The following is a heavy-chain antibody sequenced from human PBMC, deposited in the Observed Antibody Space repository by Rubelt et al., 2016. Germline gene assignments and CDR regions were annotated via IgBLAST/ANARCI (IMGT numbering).Heavy chain of an antibody. D-gene: IGHD4-17*01. CDR1: GAISSGGYS. J-gene: IGHJ4*02. CDR3: ARHIYGDGDH. CDR2: IYDSGST. V-gene: IGHV4-30-2*03. Sequence: GAISSGGYSWSWIRQPPGKGLEWIGHIYDSGSTNYNPSLKSRVTISGDTSKNQFSLKLSSVTAADTAVYYCARHIYGDGDHWGQGTLVTVSS.